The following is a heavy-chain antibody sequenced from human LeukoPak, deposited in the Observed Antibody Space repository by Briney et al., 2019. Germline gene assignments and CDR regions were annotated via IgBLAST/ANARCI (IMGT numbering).Heavy chain of an antibody. Sequence: PGGSLRLSCAASGFTFSSYEMNWVRQAPGKGLEWVSYISSSGSTIYYADSVKGRFTISRDNAKNSLYLQMNSLRAGDTAVYYCASDLWFGDAFDIWGQGTMVTVSS. CDR2: ISSSGSTI. V-gene: IGHV3-48*03. CDR3: ASDLWFGDAFDI. CDR1: GFTFSSYE. J-gene: IGHJ3*02. D-gene: IGHD3-10*01.